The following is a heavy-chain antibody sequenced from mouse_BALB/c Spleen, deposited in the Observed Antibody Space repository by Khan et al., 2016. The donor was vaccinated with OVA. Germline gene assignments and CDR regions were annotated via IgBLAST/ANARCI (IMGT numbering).Heavy chain of an antibody. J-gene: IGHJ3*01. V-gene: IGHV5-9*02. D-gene: IGHD2-10*01. CDR2: ISGTGIYT. Sequence: EVELVESGGGLVKPGGSLKLSCAPSGFAFSSYDMSWVRQTPEKRLEWVATISGTGIYTYYPDSVKGRFTISRDNARNTLYLQISSLRSEDTALYYCARPSYYGNPWFTYWGQGTLVTGSA. CDR1: GFAFSSYD. CDR3: ARPSYYGNPWFTY.